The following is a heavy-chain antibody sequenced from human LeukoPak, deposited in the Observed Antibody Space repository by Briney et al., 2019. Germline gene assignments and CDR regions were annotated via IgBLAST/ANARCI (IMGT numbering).Heavy chain of an antibody. CDR2: ISSSGSTV. J-gene: IGHJ6*02. CDR1: RFTYSDYY. V-gene: IGHV3-11*01. Sequence: PGGSLRLSCAASRFTYSDYYMSWIRQAPGKGLEWVSYISSSGSTVYYADSVKGRFTISRDNAKNSLYLQMNSLRAEDTAVYYCARRGVTLNYYYYYGMDVWGQGTTVTVSS. D-gene: IGHD2-21*02. CDR3: ARRGVTLNYYYYYGMDV.